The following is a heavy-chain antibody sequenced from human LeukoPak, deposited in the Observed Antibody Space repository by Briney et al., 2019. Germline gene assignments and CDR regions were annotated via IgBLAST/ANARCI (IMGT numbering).Heavy chain of an antibody. J-gene: IGHJ4*02. CDR2: IWYDGSNK. V-gene: IGHV3-33*01. Sequence: GGSLRLSCAASGFTFSSYGMHWVRQAPGKGLEWVAVIWYDGSNKYYADSVKGRFTISRDNSKNTLYLQMNSLRAEDTAVYYCASDYCSSTSCNFDYWGQETLVTVSS. CDR3: ASDYCSSTSCNFDY. CDR1: GFTFSSYG. D-gene: IGHD2-2*01.